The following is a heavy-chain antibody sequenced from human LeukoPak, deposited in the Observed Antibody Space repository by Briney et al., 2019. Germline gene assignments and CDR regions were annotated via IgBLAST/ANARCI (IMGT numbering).Heavy chain of an antibody. J-gene: IGHJ6*02. CDR3: ARDSLDPVAGTGYYYYYGMDV. CDR1: GGSISGYY. V-gene: IGHV4-59*01. Sequence: SETLSLTCTASGGSISGYYWSWIRQPPGKGLEWIGYIYYSGSTNYNPSLKSRVTISVDTSKNQFSLKLSSVTAADTAVYYCARDSLDPVAGTGYYYYYGMDVWGQGTTVTVSS. CDR2: IYYSGST. D-gene: IGHD6-19*01.